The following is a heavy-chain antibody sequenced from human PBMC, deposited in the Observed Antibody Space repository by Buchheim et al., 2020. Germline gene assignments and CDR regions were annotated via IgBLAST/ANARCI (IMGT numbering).Heavy chain of an antibody. V-gene: IGHV3-30*18. D-gene: IGHD3-3*01. CDR2: ISYDGSNK. J-gene: IGHJ6*02. Sequence: QVQLVESGGGVVQPGRSLRLSCAASGFTFSSYGMHWVRQAPGKGLEWVAVISYDGSNKYYADSVKGRFTISRDNSKNTLYLQMSSLRAEDTAVYYCAKDLGDFWSGYPRYYYYGMDVWGQGTT. CDR3: AKDLGDFWSGYPRYYYYGMDV. CDR1: GFTFSSYG.